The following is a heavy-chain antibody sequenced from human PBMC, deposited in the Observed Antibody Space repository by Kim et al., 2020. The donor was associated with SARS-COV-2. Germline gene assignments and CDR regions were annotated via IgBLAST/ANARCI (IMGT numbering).Heavy chain of an antibody. D-gene: IGHD5-12*01. J-gene: IGHJ4*02. V-gene: IGHV4-39*01. Sequence: PSLKSRVTISVDTSKNQFSLKLSSVTAADTAMYYCARHPSMATTSNYFDYWGQGTLVTVSS. CDR3: ARHPSMATTSNYFDY.